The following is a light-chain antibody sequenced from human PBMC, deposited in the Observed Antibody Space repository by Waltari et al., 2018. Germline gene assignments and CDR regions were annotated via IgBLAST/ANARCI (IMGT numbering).Light chain of an antibody. V-gene: IGKV3-20*01. CDR1: QTVRTTY. CDR2: DTS. J-gene: IGKJ4*01. Sequence: EIVLTQSPGTLSLSPGERATLSFRASQTVRTTYLAWYQQKPGQAPTLLIYDTSSRATGIPDRFSGSGSGTDFSLTISSLEPEDFAVYYCQQYDISPLTFGGGTKVETK. CDR3: QQYDISPLT.